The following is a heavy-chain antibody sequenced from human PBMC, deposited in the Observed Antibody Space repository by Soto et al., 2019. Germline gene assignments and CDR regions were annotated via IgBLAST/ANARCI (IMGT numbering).Heavy chain of an antibody. CDR2: IIPIFGTA. CDR1: GGTFSSYA. V-gene: IGHV1-69*13. J-gene: IGHJ4*02. CDR3: ARARYCTNGVCPFDY. Sequence: ASVKVSCKASGGTFSSYAISWVRQAPGQGLEWMGGIIPIFGTANYAQKFQGRVTITADGSTSTAYMELSSLRSEDTAVYYCARARYCTNGVCPFDYWGQGTLVTVSS. D-gene: IGHD2-8*01.